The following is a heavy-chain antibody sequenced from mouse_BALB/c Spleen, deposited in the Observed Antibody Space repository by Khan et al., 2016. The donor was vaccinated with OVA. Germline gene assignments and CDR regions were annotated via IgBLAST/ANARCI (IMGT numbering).Heavy chain of an antibody. Sequence: EVQLQESGPDLVKPSQSLSLTCTVTGSSITSAYSWHWVRQFPGNKLEWMGYIHSSGITNYNPSLKSRLSITRDTSKNQFFLQLNSVTTEDTATXYCARFDGSRAFDYWGQGSTLTVSA. CDR3: ARFDGSRAFDY. D-gene: IGHD1-1*01. J-gene: IGHJ2*01. V-gene: IGHV3-1*02. CDR2: IHSSGIT. CDR1: GSSITSAYS.